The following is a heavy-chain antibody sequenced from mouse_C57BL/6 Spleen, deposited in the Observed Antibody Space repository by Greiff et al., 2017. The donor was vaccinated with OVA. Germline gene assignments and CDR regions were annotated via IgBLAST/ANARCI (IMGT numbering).Heavy chain of an antibody. CDR3: TTSNYYGGYAMDY. D-gene: IGHD1-1*01. J-gene: IGHJ4*01. CDR2: IDPEDGDT. CDR1: GFNIKDYY. Sequence: VQLKQSGAELVRPGASVKLSCTASGFNIKDYYMHWVKQRPEQGLEWIGRIDPEDGDTEYAPKFQGKATMTADTSSNTAYLQLSSLTSEDTAVYYCTTSNYYGGYAMDYWGQGTSVTVSS. V-gene: IGHV14-1*01.